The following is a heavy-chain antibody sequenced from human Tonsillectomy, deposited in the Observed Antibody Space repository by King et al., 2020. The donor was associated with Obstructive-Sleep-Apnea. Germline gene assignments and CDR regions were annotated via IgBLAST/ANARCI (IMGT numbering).Heavy chain of an antibody. CDR1: GGSISSRNYY. V-gene: IGHV4-39*07. D-gene: IGHD3-22*01. CDR2: IYYSGNT. CDR3: ARGVYDTSGHEDS. J-gene: IGHJ4*02. Sequence: LQLQESGPGLVKPSETLSLTCTVSGGSISSRNYYWGWIRQPPGKGLEWIGSIYYSGNTYYNPSLKSRVTISVDTSKNQFSLKLSSVTAADTAVYFCARGVYDTSGHEDSWGQGTLVTVSS.